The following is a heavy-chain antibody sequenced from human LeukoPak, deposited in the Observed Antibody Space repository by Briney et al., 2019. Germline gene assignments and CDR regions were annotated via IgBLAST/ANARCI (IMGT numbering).Heavy chain of an antibody. D-gene: IGHD4-17*01. V-gene: IGHV1-8*01. J-gene: IGHJ4*02. CDR1: GYTFTSYD. CDR2: MNPNSGNT. Sequence: ASVKVSCKASGYTFTSYDINWVRQATGQGLEWMGWMNPNSGNTGYAQKFQGRVTMTRNTSISTAYMELSSLRSEDTAVYYCARGIGSTTVTTLDYYFDYWGQGTLVTVSS. CDR3: ARGIGSTTVTTLDYYFDY.